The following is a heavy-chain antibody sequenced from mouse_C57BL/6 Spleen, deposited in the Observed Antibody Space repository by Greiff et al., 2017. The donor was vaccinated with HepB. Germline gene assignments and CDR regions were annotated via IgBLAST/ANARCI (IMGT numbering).Heavy chain of an antibody. J-gene: IGHJ1*03. CDR2: INPNNGGT. CDR3: ARSSYDYDGYWYFDV. V-gene: IGHV1-18*01. Sequence: VHVKQSGPELVKPGASVKIPCKASGYTFTDYNMDWVKQSHGKSLEWIGDINPNNGGTIYNQKFKGKATLTVDKSSSTAYMELRSLTSEDTAVYYCARSSYDYDGYWYFDVWGTGTTVTVSS. D-gene: IGHD2-4*01. CDR1: GYTFTDYN.